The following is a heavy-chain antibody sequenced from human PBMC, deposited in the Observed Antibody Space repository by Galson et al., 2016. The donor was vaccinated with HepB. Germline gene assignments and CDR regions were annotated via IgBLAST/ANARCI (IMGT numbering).Heavy chain of an antibody. D-gene: IGHD3-10*01. CDR2: IGPDGTRA. J-gene: IGHJ6*02. Sequence: SLRLSCAASGFTFGTYAMSWVRQAPGKGLEWVAGIGPDGTRAHYADSVQGRFTISRDNFKNTLSLQINNLGGEDTAVYYCAKDRGGRVYFYVMDVWGQGTTVIVSS. CDR3: AKDRGGRVYFYVMDV. V-gene: IGHV3-23*01. CDR1: GFTFGTYA.